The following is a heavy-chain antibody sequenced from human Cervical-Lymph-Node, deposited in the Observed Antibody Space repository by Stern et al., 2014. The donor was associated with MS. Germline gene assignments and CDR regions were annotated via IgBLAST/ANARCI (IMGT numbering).Heavy chain of an antibody. CDR3: AREGKVVDDAFDI. D-gene: IGHD2-15*01. CDR2: INAGNGNT. CDR1: GYTFTSHS. J-gene: IGHJ3*02. Sequence: QVQLMQSGAEVKKPGASVKASRKASGYTFTSHSMHWVRQTPGQRIEWMAWINAGNGNTKYSQKFQGRVTITRDTSASTAYMELSSLRSEDTALYYCAREGKVVDDAFDIWGQGTMVTVSS. V-gene: IGHV1-3*01.